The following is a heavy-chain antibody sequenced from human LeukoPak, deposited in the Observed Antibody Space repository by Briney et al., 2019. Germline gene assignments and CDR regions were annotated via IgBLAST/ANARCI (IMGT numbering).Heavy chain of an antibody. Sequence: GRSLRLSCAASGFTFSSYAMHWVRQAPGKGLEWVSVIYSGGSTYYADSVKGRFTISRDNSKNTLYLQMNSLRAEDTAVYYCAGEALPGDNGFDYWGQGTLVTVSS. CDR2: IYSGGST. CDR1: GFTFSSYA. CDR3: AGEALPGDNGFDY. D-gene: IGHD2-21*01. J-gene: IGHJ4*02. V-gene: IGHV3-66*01.